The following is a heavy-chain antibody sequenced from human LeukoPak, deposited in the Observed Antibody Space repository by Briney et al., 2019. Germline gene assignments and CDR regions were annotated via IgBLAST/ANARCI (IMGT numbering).Heavy chain of an antibody. CDR3: ANALSGSYFGTFDY. D-gene: IGHD1-26*01. V-gene: IGHV3-53*01. J-gene: IGHJ4*02. CDR1: GFTVSSNY. Sequence: GGSLRLSCAASGFTVSSNYMSWVRQAPGKGLGWVSVIYSGGSTYYADSVKGRFTISRDNSKNTLYPQMNSLRAEDTAVYYCANALSGSYFGTFDYWGQGTLVTVSS. CDR2: IYSGGST.